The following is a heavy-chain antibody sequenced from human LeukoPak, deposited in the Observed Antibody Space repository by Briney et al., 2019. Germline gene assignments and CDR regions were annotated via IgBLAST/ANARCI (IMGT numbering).Heavy chain of an antibody. J-gene: IGHJ4*02. V-gene: IGHV1-18*01. CDR3: ARVKLYSGSYRGSYFDY. D-gene: IGHD1-26*01. Sequence: ASVKVSCKASGYTFTSYGISWVRQAPGQGLEWMGWISAYNGNTNYAQKLQGRVTMTTDTSTSTAYMELRSLRSEDTAVYYCARVKLYSGSYRGSYFDYWGQGTLVTVSS. CDR1: GYTFTSYG. CDR2: ISAYNGNT.